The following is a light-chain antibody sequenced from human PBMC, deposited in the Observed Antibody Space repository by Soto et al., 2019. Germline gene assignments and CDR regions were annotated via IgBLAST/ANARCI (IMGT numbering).Light chain of an antibody. J-gene: IGKJ1*01. CDR2: LGS. Sequence: DIVMTQSPLSLPVTPGESASISCRSSQSLLHSNGYNYLDWYLQKPGQSPQLLIYLGSNRASGVPDRCSGSGSGTDFTLKISRVEAEDVGVYYCMQALQTPRTFGQGTKVQIK. V-gene: IGKV2-28*01. CDR3: MQALQTPRT. CDR1: QSLLHSNGYNY.